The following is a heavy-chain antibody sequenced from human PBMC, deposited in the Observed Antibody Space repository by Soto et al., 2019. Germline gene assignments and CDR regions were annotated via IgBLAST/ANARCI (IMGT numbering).Heavy chain of an antibody. J-gene: IGHJ3*01. CDR1: GFTFSTYG. D-gene: IGHD3-16*01. V-gene: IGHV3-21*02. CDR3: ARILCSRPGNDAFDV. CDR2: IGRVITAM. Sequence: EVQLVESGGGLVKPGGSLRLSCAASGFTFSTYGMTWVRQAPGKGLEWVSSIGRVITAMFYSASVKGRFVVSRDNAKNSLFLQLNSLRVEDTAVYYCARILCSRPGNDAFDVWGQGTVVTVSS.